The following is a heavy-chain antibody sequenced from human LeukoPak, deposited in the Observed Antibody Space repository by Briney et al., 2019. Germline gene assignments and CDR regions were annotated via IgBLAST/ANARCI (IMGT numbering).Heavy chain of an antibody. D-gene: IGHD3-10*01. Sequence: GGSLRLSCAASGFTFSSYGMHWVRQAPGKGLEWVAVNKYYADSVKGRFTISRDNSKNTLYLQMNSLRAEDTAVYYCAKEYGSGSYSDFDYWGQGTLVTVSS. V-gene: IGHV3-33*06. CDR1: GFTFSSYG. CDR2: NK. CDR3: AKEYGSGSYSDFDY. J-gene: IGHJ4*02.